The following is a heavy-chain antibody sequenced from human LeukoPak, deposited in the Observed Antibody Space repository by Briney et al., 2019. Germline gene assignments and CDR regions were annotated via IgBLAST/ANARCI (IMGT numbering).Heavy chain of an antibody. Sequence: PGGSLRLSCAASGFTFSSYAMSWVRQAPGKGLEWVSAISGSGGSTYYADSVKGRFTISRDNSKNTLYLQTNSLRAEDTAVYYCAKATVYYFAFDIWGQGTMVTVSS. V-gene: IGHV3-23*01. J-gene: IGHJ3*02. CDR2: ISGSGGST. D-gene: IGHD3-22*01. CDR3: AKATVYYFAFDI. CDR1: GFTFSSYA.